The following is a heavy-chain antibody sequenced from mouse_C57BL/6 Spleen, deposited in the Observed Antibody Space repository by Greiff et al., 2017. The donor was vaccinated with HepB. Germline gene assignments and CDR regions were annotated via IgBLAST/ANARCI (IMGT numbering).Heavy chain of an antibody. CDR1: GFTFSSYA. J-gene: IGHJ3*01. Sequence: DVMLVESGGGLVKPGGSLKLSCAASGFTFSSYAMSWVRQTPEKRLEWVATISDGGSYTYYPDNVKGRFTISRDNAKNNLYLQMSHLKSEDTAMYYCARREGTGAWFAYWGQGTLVTVSA. V-gene: IGHV5-4*03. CDR3: ARREGTGAWFAY. CDR2: ISDGGSYT. D-gene: IGHD3-3*01.